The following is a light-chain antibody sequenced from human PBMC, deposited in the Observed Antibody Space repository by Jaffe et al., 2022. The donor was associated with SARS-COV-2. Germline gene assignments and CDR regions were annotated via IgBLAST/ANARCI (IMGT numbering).Light chain of an antibody. CDR3: QQLYNYAT. V-gene: IGKV1-9*01. J-gene: IGKJ1*01. CDR1: QGIRNY. Sequence: EIQLTQSPSFLSASVGDRVTITCRASQGIRNYLAWYQQTPGKAPKLLIFSASTLQSGVPSRFSGSGSGTDFTLTITSLQPEDFATYYCQQLYNYATFGLGTKVEV. CDR2: SAS.